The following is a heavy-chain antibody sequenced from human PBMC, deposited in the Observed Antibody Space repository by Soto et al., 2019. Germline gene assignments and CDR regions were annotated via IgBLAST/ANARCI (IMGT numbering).Heavy chain of an antibody. CDR1: GGSISSYY. D-gene: IGHD3-9*01. CDR2: IYYSGST. V-gene: IGHV4-59*01. Sequence: SETLSLTCTVSGGSISSYYWSWIRQPPGKGLEWIGYIYYSGSTNYNPSLKSRVTISVDTSKNQFSLKLSSVTAADTAVYYCARVLEGYDILTGYQHPHFDYWGQGTLVTVSS. CDR3: ARVLEGYDILTGYQHPHFDY. J-gene: IGHJ4*02.